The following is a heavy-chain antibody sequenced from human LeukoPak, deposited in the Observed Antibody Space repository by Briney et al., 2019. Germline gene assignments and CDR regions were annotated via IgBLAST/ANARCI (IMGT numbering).Heavy chain of an antibody. D-gene: IGHD1-7*01. CDR3: ATARNFRFEY. CDR2: MNGEETTI. J-gene: IGHJ4*02. Sequence: VSRMNGEETTIDYAASVKGRFTVSRDYVKNTLFLQMNNLRTEDTALYFCATARNFRFEYWGQGSLVIVSA. V-gene: IGHV3-74*01.